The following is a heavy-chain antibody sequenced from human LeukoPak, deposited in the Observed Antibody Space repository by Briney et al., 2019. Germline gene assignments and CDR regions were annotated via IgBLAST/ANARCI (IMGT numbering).Heavy chain of an antibody. CDR2: INHSGST. CDR3: ARQHPTRYYYGSGHLRYYYYMDV. J-gene: IGHJ6*03. D-gene: IGHD3-10*01. V-gene: IGHV4-34*01. CDR1: GGSFSGYY. Sequence: PSETLSLTCAVYGGSFSGYYWSWIRQPPGKGLEWIGEINHSGSTNYNPSLKSRVTISVDTSKNQFSLKLSSVTAADTAVYYCARQHPTRYYYGSGHLRYYYYMDVWGKGTTVTISS.